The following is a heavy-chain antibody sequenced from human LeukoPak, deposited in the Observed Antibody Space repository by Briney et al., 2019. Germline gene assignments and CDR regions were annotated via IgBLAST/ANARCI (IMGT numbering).Heavy chain of an antibody. J-gene: IGHJ5*02. CDR3: AAQRGASLHDFWSTRLFDP. Sequence: SVKVSCKASGFTFHTSAMQWVRQARGQRLEWVGWIVLGSGNTVYSHKFHDRVIITRDMSTSTVYMELDSLGSEDTAVYYCAAQRGASLHDFWSTRLFDPWGQGTLVTVSS. D-gene: IGHD3-3*01. CDR2: IVLGSGNT. CDR1: GFTFHTSA. V-gene: IGHV1-58*02.